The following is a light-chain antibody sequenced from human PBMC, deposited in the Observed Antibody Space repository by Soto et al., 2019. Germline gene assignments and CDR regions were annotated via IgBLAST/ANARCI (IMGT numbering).Light chain of an antibody. V-gene: IGLV2-14*01. CDR1: TSDIGDYDY. CDR3: SSYTGTTLV. J-gene: IGLJ1*01. CDR2: EVF. Sequence: QSALTQPASVSGSPGQSITISCTGTTSDIGDYDYVSWYQQHPGKAPQLLIYEVFKRPSGLSNRFSGSKSGNTASLSISGLQAEDEADYYCSSYTGTTLVFGTGTKVTVL.